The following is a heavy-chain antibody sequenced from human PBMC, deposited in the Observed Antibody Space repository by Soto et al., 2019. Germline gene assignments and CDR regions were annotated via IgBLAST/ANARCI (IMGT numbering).Heavy chain of an antibody. CDR1: GFTFSSYG. V-gene: IGHV3-33*01. CDR3: ARGAHYYYDSSGPFDY. D-gene: IGHD3-22*01. CDR2: IWYDGSNK. Sequence: GGSLRLSCEASGFTFSSYGMHWVRQAPGKGLEWVAVIWYDGSNKYYADSVKGRFTISRDNSKNTLYLQMNSLRAEDTAVYYCARGAHYYYDSSGPFDYWGQGT. J-gene: IGHJ4*02.